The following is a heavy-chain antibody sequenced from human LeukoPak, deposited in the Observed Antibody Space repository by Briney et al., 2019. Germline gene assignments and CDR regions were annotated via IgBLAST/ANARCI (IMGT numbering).Heavy chain of an antibody. CDR2: IIPIFGTA. J-gene: IGHJ4*02. Sequence: GASVKVSCKASGGTFSSYAISWVRQAPGQGLEWMGGIIPIFGTANYAQKFQGRVTITADESTSTAYMELSSLRSEDTAVYYCARGLTAMASCYFDYWGQGTLVTVSS. CDR1: GGTFSSYA. D-gene: IGHD5-18*01. CDR3: ARGLTAMASCYFDY. V-gene: IGHV1-69*13.